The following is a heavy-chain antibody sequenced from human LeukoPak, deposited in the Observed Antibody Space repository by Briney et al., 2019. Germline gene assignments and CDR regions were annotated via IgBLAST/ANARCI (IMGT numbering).Heavy chain of an antibody. V-gene: IGHV3-53*01. J-gene: IGHJ4*02. Sequence: PGGSLRLSCTASGFSVSSSYMSWVRQAPGKGLEWVSIIYIDGRTFYADSVKGRFTISRDNSKNTLYFQMNSLRPDDTAVYYCAKDVLGGPRDYWGQGTLVTVSS. D-gene: IGHD3-16*01. CDR1: GFSVSSSY. CDR2: IYIDGRT. CDR3: AKDVLGGPRDY.